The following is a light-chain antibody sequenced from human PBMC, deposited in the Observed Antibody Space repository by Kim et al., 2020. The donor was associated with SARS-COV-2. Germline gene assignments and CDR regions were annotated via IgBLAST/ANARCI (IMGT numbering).Light chain of an antibody. V-gene: IGLV3-21*04. J-gene: IGLJ2*01. Sequence: SYELTQPPSVSVAPGKTARLTCGGDTIGSKSVHWYQQKPGQAPVQVMYYDSDRPSGIPERFSGSNSGNTATLTISRVEAGDEADYYCQVWDNNSDHVIFGGGTQLTVL. CDR2: YDS. CDR1: TIGSKS. CDR3: QVWDNNSDHVI.